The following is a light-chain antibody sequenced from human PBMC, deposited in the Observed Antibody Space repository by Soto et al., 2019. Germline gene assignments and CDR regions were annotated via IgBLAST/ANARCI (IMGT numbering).Light chain of an antibody. CDR1: QSVAIN. J-gene: IGKJ3*01. V-gene: IGKV3-15*01. Sequence: EIVMTQSPATLSVSPGERATLSCRASQSVAINLAWYQQKPGQPPRLLIYGASTRATGIPARFSGSGSGTEFTLTISSLQSADFAVYYCQQYNNWPTFTFGPGTKVDIK. CDR2: GAS. CDR3: QQYNNWPTFT.